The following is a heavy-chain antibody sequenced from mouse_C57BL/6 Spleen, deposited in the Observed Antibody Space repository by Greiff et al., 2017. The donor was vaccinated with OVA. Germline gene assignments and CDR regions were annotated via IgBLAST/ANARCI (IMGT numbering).Heavy chain of an antibody. J-gene: IGHJ3*01. CDR3: ARSDSSGYVD. V-gene: IGHV1-52*01. CDR2: IAPSDGET. CDR1: GYTFTSSW. Sequence: QLQLKQPGAELVRPGSSVKLSSKASGYTFTSSWMHWLKQRPIKGLEWIGNIAPSDGETHSNQKFTDKATLTVDKSSSTAYRQRSSLTSEDSAVYYCARSDSSGYVDWGQGTLVTVSA. D-gene: IGHD3-2*02.